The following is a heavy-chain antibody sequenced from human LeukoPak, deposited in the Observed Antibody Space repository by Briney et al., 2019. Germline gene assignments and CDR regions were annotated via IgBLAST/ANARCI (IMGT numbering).Heavy chain of an antibody. CDR3: AKDNGYCTSTSCFLEY. CDR1: GFTSNSYA. D-gene: IGHD2-2*03. V-gene: IGHV3-23*01. J-gene: IGHJ4*02. CDR2: ISGSGGST. Sequence: PGGSLRLSCVASGFTSNSYAMSWVRQAPGKGLEWVSAISGSGGSTYYADYVKGRFTISRDNSKSTLYLQMNSLGAEDTALYYCAKDNGYCTSTSCFLEYWGQGTLVTVSS.